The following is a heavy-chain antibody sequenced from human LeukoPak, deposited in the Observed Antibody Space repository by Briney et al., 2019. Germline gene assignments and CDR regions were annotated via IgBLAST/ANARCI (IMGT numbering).Heavy chain of an antibody. J-gene: IGHJ6*03. Sequence: SETLSLTCTVSGGSISSSSYYWGWIRQPPGKGLEWIGYIFYSGSTYYNPSLKSRVTISVDTSKNQFSLKLSSVTAADTSVYYCARVRGFGADYYYYYMDVWGKGIMVTVSS. D-gene: IGHD3-10*01. CDR2: IFYSGST. V-gene: IGHV4-39*01. CDR3: ARVRGFGADYYYYYMDV. CDR1: GGSISSSSYY.